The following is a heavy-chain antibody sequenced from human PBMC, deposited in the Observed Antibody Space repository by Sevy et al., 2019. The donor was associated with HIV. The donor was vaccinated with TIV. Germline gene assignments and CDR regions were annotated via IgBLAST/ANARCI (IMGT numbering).Heavy chain of an antibody. V-gene: IGHV1-18*01. CDR2: ISPYTGDT. CDR3: ARGKAQGVVVLPGAMWGGVGY. CDR1: GYTFRSYG. J-gene: IGHJ4*02. D-gene: IGHD2-2*01. Sequence: ASVKVSCRASGYTFRSYGISWVRQAPGQGLEWMGWISPYTGDTDFAQKVQGRISMTSDTSTSTAYMELRRLGSDDTAVYFCARGKAQGVVVLPGAMWGGVGYWGQGTLVTVSS.